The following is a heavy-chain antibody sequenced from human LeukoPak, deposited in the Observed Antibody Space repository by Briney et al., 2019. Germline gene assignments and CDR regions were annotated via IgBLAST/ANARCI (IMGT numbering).Heavy chain of an antibody. J-gene: IGHJ4*02. CDR2: ISSSSSYI. Sequence: GGSLRLSCAASGFSFSRYSINWVRQAPGKGLEWVSYISSSSSYIYYADSVKGRFTISRDNAKNSLYLQMNSLRAEDTAVYYCARDLRGYSGYDYPGYYFDYWGQGTLVTVPS. CDR3: ARDLRGYSGYDYPGYYFDY. CDR1: GFSFSRYS. V-gene: IGHV3-21*01. D-gene: IGHD5-12*01.